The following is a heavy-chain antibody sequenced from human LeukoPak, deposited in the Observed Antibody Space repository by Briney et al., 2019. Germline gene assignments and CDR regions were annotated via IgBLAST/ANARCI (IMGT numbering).Heavy chain of an antibody. Sequence: GGSLRLSCAASGFTFSNAWMSWVRQAPGKGLEWVGRVKSKTDGGTTDYAAPVKGRFTISRDDSKNTLYLQMNSLKTEDTAVYYCTTDSNYDILTGYYKFDYWGQGTLVTVSS. D-gene: IGHD3-9*01. V-gene: IGHV3-15*01. CDR1: GFTFSNAW. J-gene: IGHJ4*02. CDR3: TTDSNYDILTGYYKFDY. CDR2: VKSKTDGGTT.